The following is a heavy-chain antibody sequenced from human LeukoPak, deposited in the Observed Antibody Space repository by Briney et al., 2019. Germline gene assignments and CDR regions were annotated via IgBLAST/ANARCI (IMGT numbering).Heavy chain of an antibody. CDR1: GGSFSGYY. CDR2: INHSGST. Sequence: PSETLSLTCAVYGGSFSGYYWSWIRQPPGKGLEWMGEINHSGSTNYNPSLKSRVTISVDTSKNQFSLKLSSVTAADTAVYYCARGLRDIVVVPAASNWFDPWGQGTLVTVSS. D-gene: IGHD2-2*01. CDR3: ARGLRDIVVVPAASNWFDP. J-gene: IGHJ5*02. V-gene: IGHV4-34*01.